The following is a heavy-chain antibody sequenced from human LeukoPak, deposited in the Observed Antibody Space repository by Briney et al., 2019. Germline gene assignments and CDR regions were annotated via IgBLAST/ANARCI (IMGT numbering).Heavy chain of an antibody. D-gene: IGHD3-10*01. Sequence: GGSLRLSCAASGFTFSLYWMNWVRRAPGKGLEWVANIKQDGSEKYYVDSVKGRFTISRDNAKNSLYLQMNSLRAEDTAVYYCARVGTSYYYDSGSYYRPYYFDHWGQGTLVTVSS. J-gene: IGHJ4*02. CDR2: IKQDGSEK. CDR3: ARVGTSYYYDSGSYYRPYYFDH. CDR1: GFTFSLYW. V-gene: IGHV3-7*03.